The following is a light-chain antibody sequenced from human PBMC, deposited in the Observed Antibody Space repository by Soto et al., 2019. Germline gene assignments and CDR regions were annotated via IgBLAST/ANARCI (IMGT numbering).Light chain of an antibody. CDR1: QSVSSSY. V-gene: IGKV3-20*01. CDR3: QQYGSSPRT. J-gene: IGKJ1*01. CDR2: GAS. Sequence: EMVLTQSPGTLSLSPGERATLSCRASQSVSSSYLAWYQQKPGQAPSLLIYGASSRATGIPDRFSGSGSGTDFTLTISRLEPEDFAVYYCQQYGSSPRTFGQGTKQEIK.